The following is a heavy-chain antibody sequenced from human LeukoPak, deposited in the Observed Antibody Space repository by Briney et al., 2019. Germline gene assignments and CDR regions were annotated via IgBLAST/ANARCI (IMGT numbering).Heavy chain of an antibody. V-gene: IGHV3-23*01. D-gene: IGHD4-17*01. Sequence: GGSLRLSCAASGFTFSSYAMSWVRQAPGKGLEWVSAISGSGGSTYYADSVKGRFTISRDNSKNTLYLQMNSLRPEDTAVYYCARKSTVSLFDYWGQGTLVTVSS. CDR3: ARKSTVSLFDY. CDR1: GFTFSSYA. J-gene: IGHJ4*02. CDR2: ISGSGGST.